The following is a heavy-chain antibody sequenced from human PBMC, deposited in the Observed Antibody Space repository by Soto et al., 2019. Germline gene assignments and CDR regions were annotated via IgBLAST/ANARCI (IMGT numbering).Heavy chain of an antibody. Sequence: VGSLRLSCAASGFIFSDYYMNWIRQAPGKGLEWISYISTSSSYTNYADSVKGRFTISRDNIKNSLYLQMNSLRAEDTAVYYCARREGLLGEGSYHAMDVWGQGTTVTVSS. V-gene: IGHV3-11*06. CDR2: ISTSSSYT. J-gene: IGHJ6*02. CDR1: GFIFSDYY. CDR3: ARREGLLGEGSYHAMDV. D-gene: IGHD3-16*01.